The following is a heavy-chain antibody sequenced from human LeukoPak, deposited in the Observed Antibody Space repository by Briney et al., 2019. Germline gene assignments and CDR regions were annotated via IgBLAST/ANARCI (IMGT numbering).Heavy chain of an antibody. Sequence: GGSLRLSCAASGFTFSSYGMHWVRQAPGQGLEWVAVIWYDGSNKYYADSVKGRFTISRDNSKNTLYLQMNSLRAEDTAVYYCARDNKAMEIYYFDYRGQGTLVTVSS. CDR1: GFTFSSYG. V-gene: IGHV3-33*01. CDR2: IWYDGSNK. J-gene: IGHJ4*02. D-gene: IGHD5-18*01. CDR3: ARDNKAMEIYYFDY.